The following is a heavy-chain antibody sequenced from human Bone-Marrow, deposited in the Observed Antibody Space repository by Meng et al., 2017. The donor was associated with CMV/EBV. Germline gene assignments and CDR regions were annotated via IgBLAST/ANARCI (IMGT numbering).Heavy chain of an antibody. V-gene: IGHV3-21*01. CDR2: ISSSSSYI. J-gene: IGHJ3*02. D-gene: IGHD3-22*01. CDR1: GFTFSSYS. Sequence: GEYLKISCAASGFTFSSYSMNWVRQAPGKGLEWVSSISSSSSYIYYADSVKGRFTISRDNAKNSLYLQMNSLRAEDTAVYYCARRGGRHPNYYDSSGYYYGNAFDIWGQGTMVTVSS. CDR3: ARRGGRHPNYYDSSGYYYGNAFDI.